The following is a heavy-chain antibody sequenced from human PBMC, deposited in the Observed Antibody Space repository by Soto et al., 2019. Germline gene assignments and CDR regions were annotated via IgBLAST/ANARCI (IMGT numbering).Heavy chain of an antibody. D-gene: IGHD6-6*01. CDR2: IYYSGST. J-gene: IGHJ6*02. V-gene: IGHV4-61*01. CDR3: ARVYCSSKDYYYRMDV. Sequence: NPSETLSLTCTVSGGSVSSGSYYWSWIRQPPGKGLEWIGYIYYSGSTNYNPSLKSRVTISVDTSKNQFSLKLSSVTAAATAVYYCARVYCSSKDYYYRMDVWGQGTTVTVSS. CDR1: GGSVSSGSYY.